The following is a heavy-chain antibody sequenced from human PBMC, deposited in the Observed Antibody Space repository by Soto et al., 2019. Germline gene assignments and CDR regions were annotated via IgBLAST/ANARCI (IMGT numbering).Heavy chain of an antibody. CDR3: ATARIHCTSATCYTEFDS. CDR1: GGSISSRDYY. CDR2: IYYSGST. V-gene: IGHV4-30-4*01. Sequence: QVQLQQSGPGLVKPSQTLSLTCDVSGGSISSRDYYWSWIRQPPGKGLEWIGYIYYSGSTYSSPSLKSRLAISVDTSKNQFSLSLSSVTAADTAVYYCATARIHCTSATCYTEFDSWGQGTLVAVSS. J-gene: IGHJ4*02. D-gene: IGHD2-2*02.